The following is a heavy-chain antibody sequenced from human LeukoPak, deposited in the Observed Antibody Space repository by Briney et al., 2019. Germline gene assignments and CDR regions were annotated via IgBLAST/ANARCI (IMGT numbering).Heavy chain of an antibody. CDR3: ASIPPRYGSGSYWI. CDR2: ISGSGGST. J-gene: IGHJ3*02. Sequence: GGSLRLSCAASGFTVSSNYMSWVRQAPGKGLEWVSAISGSGGSTYYADSVKGRFTISRDNSKNTLYLQMNSLRAEDTAVYYCASIPPRYGSGSYWIWGQGTMVTVSS. D-gene: IGHD3-10*01. CDR1: GFTVSSNY. V-gene: IGHV3-23*01.